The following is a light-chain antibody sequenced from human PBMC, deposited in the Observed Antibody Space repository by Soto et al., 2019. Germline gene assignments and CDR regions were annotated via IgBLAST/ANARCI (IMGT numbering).Light chain of an antibody. J-gene: IGKJ4*01. CDR2: GAS. CDR3: QQYHHWAPIT. CDR1: QSVSSN. Sequence: EIVMTQSPATLSVSPGGRATLSCRASQSVSSNLAWYRQRPGQPPRLLIFGASTRATGIPARFSGSVSGTEFTLTISSLQSEDSAVYYCQQYHHWAPITFGGGTKVENK. V-gene: IGKV3D-15*01.